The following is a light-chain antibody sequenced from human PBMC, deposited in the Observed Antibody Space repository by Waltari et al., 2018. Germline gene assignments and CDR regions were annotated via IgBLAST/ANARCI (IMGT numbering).Light chain of an antibody. J-gene: IGKJ2*03. CDR1: QDISNY. Sequence: DIQMTQSPSSLSASVGDRVTITCRASQDISNYVSWYQQKPGKKPKRLIYASSSFESGVPSKFSGSGSGKEFTLTISSLQPEDFATYYCLQYNSLPYSFGQGTKVEIK. CDR3: LQYNSLPYS. V-gene: IGKV1-17*01. CDR2: ASS.